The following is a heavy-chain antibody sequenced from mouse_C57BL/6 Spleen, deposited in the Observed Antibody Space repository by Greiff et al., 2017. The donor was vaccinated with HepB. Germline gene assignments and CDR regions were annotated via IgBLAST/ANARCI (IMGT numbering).Heavy chain of an antibody. J-gene: IGHJ4*01. Sequence: QVQLQQSGAELVMPGASVKLSCKASGYTFTSYWMHWVKQRPGQGLEWIGEIDPSDSYTNYNQKFKGKSTLTVDKSSSTAYMQLSSLTSEDSAVYYCARCGYGWDYAMDYWGQGTSVTVSS. D-gene: IGHD2-2*01. CDR3: ARCGYGWDYAMDY. CDR1: GYTFTSYW. CDR2: IDPSDSYT. V-gene: IGHV1-69*01.